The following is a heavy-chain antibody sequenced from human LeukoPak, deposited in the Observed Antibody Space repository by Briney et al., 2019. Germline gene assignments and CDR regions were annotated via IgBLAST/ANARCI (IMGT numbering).Heavy chain of an antibody. Sequence: ASVKVSCKASGYTFTGYYMHWVRQAPGQGLEWMGWINPNSGGTNYAQKFQGRVTMTRDTSISTAYMELSRLRSDDTAVYYCARGKPYCSSTSCYVHYFDYWGQGTLVTVSS. CDR1: GYTFTGYY. J-gene: IGHJ4*02. CDR2: INPNSGGT. D-gene: IGHD2-2*01. V-gene: IGHV1-2*02. CDR3: ARGKPYCSSTSCYVHYFDY.